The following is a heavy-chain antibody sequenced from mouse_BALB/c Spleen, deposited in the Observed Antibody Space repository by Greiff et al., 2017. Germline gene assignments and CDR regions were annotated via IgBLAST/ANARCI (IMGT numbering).Heavy chain of an antibody. CDR1: GFNIKDYY. D-gene: IGHD4-1*01. Sequence: EVQLQQSGAELVRSGASVKLSCTASGFNIKDYYMHWVKQRPEQGLEWIGWIDPENGDTEYAPKFQGKATMTADTSSNTAYLQLSSLTSEDSAVYFCARSSNWEYWYFDVWGAGTTVTVSS. CDR3: ARSSNWEYWYFDV. CDR2: IDPENGDT. J-gene: IGHJ1*01. V-gene: IGHV14-4*02.